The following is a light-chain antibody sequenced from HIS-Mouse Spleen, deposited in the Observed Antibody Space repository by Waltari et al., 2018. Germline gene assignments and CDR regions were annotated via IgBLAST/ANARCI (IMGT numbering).Light chain of an antibody. J-gene: IGLJ3*02. CDR3: AAWDDSLSGPV. CDR1: SSNIGSNY. Sequence: HSVLTQPPSASGTPGQRVTISRSGSSSNIGSNYVYCYQQLPGTAPKLLIFRNNQRPSGVPDRFSGSKSGSSASLAISGLRSEDEADYYCAAWDDSLSGPVFGGGTKLTVL. V-gene: IGLV1-47*01. CDR2: RNN.